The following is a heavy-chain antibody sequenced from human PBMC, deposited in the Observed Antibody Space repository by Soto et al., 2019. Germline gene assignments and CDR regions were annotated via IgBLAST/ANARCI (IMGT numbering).Heavy chain of an antibody. Sequence: EVQLLESGGGLVQPGGSLRLSCAASGFTFSTYAMSWVRQAPGKGLEWVSSLSGSGGSTYHADSVKGRFTISRDNSKNTLYLQMNSLRAEDTALYYCAKCDSSGYPYLVGYWGQGTLVTVSS. CDR2: LSGSGGST. V-gene: IGHV3-23*01. D-gene: IGHD3-22*01. CDR3: AKCDSSGYPYLVGY. CDR1: GFTFSTYA. J-gene: IGHJ4*02.